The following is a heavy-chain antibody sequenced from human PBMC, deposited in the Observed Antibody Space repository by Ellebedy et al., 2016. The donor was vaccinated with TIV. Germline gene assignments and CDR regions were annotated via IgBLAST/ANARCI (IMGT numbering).Heavy chain of an antibody. V-gene: IGHV4-61*01. CDR3: ARDSIVAPPGTPDYGDYVRSPYFDY. J-gene: IGHJ4*02. CDR2: IYYSGST. Sequence: SETLSLTXTVSGGSVSSGSYYWSWIRQPPGKGLEWIGYIYYSGSTNYNPSLKSRVTISVDTSKNQFSLKLSSVTAADTAVYYCARDSIVAPPGTPDYGDYVRSPYFDYWGQGTLVTVSS. D-gene: IGHD4-17*01. CDR1: GGSVSSGSYY.